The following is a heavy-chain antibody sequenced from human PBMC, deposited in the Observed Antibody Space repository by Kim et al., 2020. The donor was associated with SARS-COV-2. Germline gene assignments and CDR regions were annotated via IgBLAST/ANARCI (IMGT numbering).Heavy chain of an antibody. CDR3: ASLGRKNYYYGMDV. Sequence: SETLSLTCAVYGGSFSGYYWSWIRQPPGKGLEWIGEINHSGSTNYNPSLKSRVTISVDTSKNQFSLKLSSVTAADTAVYYCASLGRKNYYYGMDVWGQGTTVTVSS. D-gene: IGHD3-10*01. V-gene: IGHV4-34*01. CDR1: GGSFSGYY. CDR2: INHSGST. J-gene: IGHJ6*02.